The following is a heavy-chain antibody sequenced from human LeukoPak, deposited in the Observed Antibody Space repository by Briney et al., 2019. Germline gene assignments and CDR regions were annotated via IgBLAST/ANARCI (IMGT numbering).Heavy chain of an antibody. CDR2: IYYSGST. D-gene: IGHD6-19*01. J-gene: IGHJ4*02. CDR3: AILAYSSGSYFFDY. Sequence: SQTLSLTCTVSGGSISSSSYYWGWIRQPPGKGLEWIGSIYYSGSTYYNPSLKSRVTISVDTSKNQFSLKLSSVTAADTAVYYCAILAYSSGSYFFDYWGQGTLVTVSS. V-gene: IGHV4-39*01. CDR1: GGSISSSSYY.